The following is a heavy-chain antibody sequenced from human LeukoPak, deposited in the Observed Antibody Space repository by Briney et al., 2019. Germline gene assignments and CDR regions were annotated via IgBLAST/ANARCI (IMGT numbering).Heavy chain of an antibody. V-gene: IGHV1-2*02. CDR1: GYTFTGYY. J-gene: IGHJ4*02. CDR2: INPNSGGT. Sequence: ASVKVSCKASGYTFTGYYMHWVRQAPGQGLEWMGWINPNSGGTNYAQKFQGRVTMTRDTSISTAYMELSRLRSDDTAVYYCARHTYSSGWYDGEDQQAHVDYWGQGTLVTVSS. CDR3: ARHTYSSGWYDGEDQQAHVDY. D-gene: IGHD6-19*01.